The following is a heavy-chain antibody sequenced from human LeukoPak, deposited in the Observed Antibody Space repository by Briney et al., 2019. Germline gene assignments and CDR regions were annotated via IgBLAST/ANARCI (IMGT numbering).Heavy chain of an antibody. J-gene: IGHJ5*02. CDR3: ARAPFYYDSSGYYYYNWFYP. CDR1: GGSISRYY. D-gene: IGHD3-22*01. Sequence: SETLSLTCAVSGGSISRYYWSWIRQPPGKGLEWIGYIYYSGSTNYNPSLKSRVTISVDTSKNQFSLKLSSVTAADTAVYYCARAPFYYDSSGYYYYNWFYPWGQGTLVTVSS. CDR2: IYYSGST. V-gene: IGHV4-59*01.